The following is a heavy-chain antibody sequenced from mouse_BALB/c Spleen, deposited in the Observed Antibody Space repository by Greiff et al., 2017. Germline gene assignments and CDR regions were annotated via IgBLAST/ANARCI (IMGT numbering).Heavy chain of an antibody. Sequence: QVQLQQSGAELAKPGASVKMSCKASGYTFTSYWMHWVKQRPGQGLEWIGYINPSTGYTEYNQKFKDKATLTADKSSSTAYMQLSSLTSEDSAVYYCATNWFAYWGQGTLVTVSA. J-gene: IGHJ3*01. CDR3: ATNWFAY. CDR2: INPSTGYT. V-gene: IGHV1-7*01. CDR1: GYTFTSYW.